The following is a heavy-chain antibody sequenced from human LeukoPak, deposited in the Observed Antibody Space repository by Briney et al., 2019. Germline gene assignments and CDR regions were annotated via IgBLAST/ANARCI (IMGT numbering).Heavy chain of an antibody. CDR1: GFSFSRNA. Sequence: GGSLRLSCEASGFSFSRNAMHWVRQAPGKGLEWVAVISYHGSDKFYADSVSGRFTISRDNSRNTLYLQMNSLRVEDTAVYYCAKEGREQLVSWFDPWGQGTLVTVAS. V-gene: IGHV3-30*01. J-gene: IGHJ5*02. D-gene: IGHD6-6*01. CDR2: ISYHGSDK. CDR3: AKEGREQLVSWFDP.